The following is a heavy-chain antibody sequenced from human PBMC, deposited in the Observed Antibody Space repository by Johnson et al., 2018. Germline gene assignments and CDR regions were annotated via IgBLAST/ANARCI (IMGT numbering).Heavy chain of an antibody. D-gene: IGHD1-26*01. CDR2: INSSGTST. V-gene: IGHV1-46*01. CDR1: GYTFTNYY. CDR3: ARDRAVDIYYYGMDV. J-gene: IGHJ6*02. Sequence: QVQLVQSGAEVKKXGASXKVXCKASGYTFTNYYMHWVRQAPGQGLEWMGIINSSGTSTNYDQKFQGRVTMTRDTSTSTVHMELSSLRSEDTAVYYCARDRAVDIYYYGMDVWGQGTTVTVS.